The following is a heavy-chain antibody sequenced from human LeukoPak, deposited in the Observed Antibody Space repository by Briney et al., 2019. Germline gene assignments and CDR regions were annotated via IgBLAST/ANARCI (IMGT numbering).Heavy chain of an antibody. Sequence: SETLSLTCTVSSASINSGPYYWAWIRQSPGKGLEWIGSISYSGTTYYNPSLKSRVTISVDTSKNHFSLKLSSVTAADTAVYYCARAFLSAFSGVGVAGTGVWFDPWGQGTLVTVSS. J-gene: IGHJ5*02. CDR3: ARAFLSAFSGVGVAGTGVWFDP. CDR2: ISYSGTT. CDR1: SASINSGPYY. V-gene: IGHV4-39*02. D-gene: IGHD6-19*01.